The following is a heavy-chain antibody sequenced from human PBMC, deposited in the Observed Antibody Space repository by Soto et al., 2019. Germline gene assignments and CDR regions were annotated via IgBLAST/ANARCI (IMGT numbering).Heavy chain of an antibody. CDR2: ISGSGGST. CDR3: AKDLQGYSYGPGAFDI. V-gene: IGHV3-23*01. CDR1: GFTFSSYA. Sequence: GGSLRLSCAASGFTFSSYAMSWVRQAPGKGLEWVSAISGSGGSTYYADSAKGRFTTSRDNSKNTLYLQMNSLRAEDTAVYYCAKDLQGYSYGPGAFDIWGQGTMVTVSS. J-gene: IGHJ3*02. D-gene: IGHD5-18*01.